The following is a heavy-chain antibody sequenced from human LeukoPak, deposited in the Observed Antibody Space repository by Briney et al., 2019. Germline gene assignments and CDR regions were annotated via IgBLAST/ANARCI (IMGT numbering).Heavy chain of an antibody. D-gene: IGHD1-26*01. CDR3: VRDLVGRDDT. CDR2: TNPDGSST. J-gene: IGHJ5*02. V-gene: IGHV3-74*01. Sequence: PGGSLRLACAASGFTFSTYWFHWVRQAPGEGPVWVSRTNPDGSSTDHADSVRGRFVISRDNARNTLYLQTTSLRAEDTAVYYCVRDLVGRDDTWGQGTLVTVSS. CDR1: GFTFSTYW.